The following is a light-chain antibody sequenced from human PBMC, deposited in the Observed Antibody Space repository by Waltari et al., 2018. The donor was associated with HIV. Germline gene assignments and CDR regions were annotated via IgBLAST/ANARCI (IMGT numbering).Light chain of an antibody. J-gene: IGLJ1*01. CDR2: DVN. V-gene: IGLV2-11*01. CDR3: CSYGGSFFYV. Sequence: QSALTQPRSVSGSPGQSVTISCTGTSSDVGGYNYVSWYQQHPGKAPKLMIYDVNKRPRGVPARCSGAKSGNSASLTISGLQAEDEADYYCCSYGGSFFYVFGTGTKVTVL. CDR1: SSDVGGYNY.